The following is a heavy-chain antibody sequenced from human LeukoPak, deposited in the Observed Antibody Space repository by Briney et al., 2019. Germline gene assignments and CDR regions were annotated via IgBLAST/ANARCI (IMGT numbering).Heavy chain of an antibody. V-gene: IGHV3-30*18. CDR2: VSYDGSNK. CDR3: AKDLRKLVRGVPDYYGMDV. D-gene: IGHD3-10*01. J-gene: IGHJ6*02. CDR1: GFTFSSYG. Sequence: GRSLRLSCAASGFTFSSYGIHWVRQAPGKGLEWVAAVSYDGSNKFYADSVKGRFTISRDSSRNTLYLEMNSLSAEDTAVYYCAKDLRKLVRGVPDYYGMDVWGQGTTVTVYS.